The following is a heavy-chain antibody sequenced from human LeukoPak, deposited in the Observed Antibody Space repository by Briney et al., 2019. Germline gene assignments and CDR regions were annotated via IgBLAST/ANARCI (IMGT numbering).Heavy chain of an antibody. Sequence: GSLRLSCAASGFTFSSYTMHWVRQAPGKGLEYVSAISTNGGSTSYANSVKGRFTISRDNSKNTLYLQMGSLRAEDLAVYYCARNIAVAGDDYWGWETRVTVSS. D-gene: IGHD6-13*01. CDR1: GFTFSSYT. V-gene: IGHV3-64*01. CDR2: ISTNGGST. CDR3: ARNIAVAGDDY. J-gene: IGHJ4*02.